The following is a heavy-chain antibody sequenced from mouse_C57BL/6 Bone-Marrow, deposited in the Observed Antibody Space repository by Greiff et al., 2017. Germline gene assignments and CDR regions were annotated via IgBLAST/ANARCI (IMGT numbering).Heavy chain of an antibody. CDR1: GYTFTDYY. V-gene: IGHV1-19*01. J-gene: IGHJ2*01. CDR2: INPYNGGT. CDR3: ARRGEPYYFDY. Sequence: EVKLQESGPVLVKPGVSVKMSCKASGYTFTDYYMNWVKQSHGKSLEWIGVINPYNGGTSYNQKFKGKATLTVDKSSSTAYMELNSLTSEDSAVYYCARRGEPYYFDYWGQGTTLTVSS.